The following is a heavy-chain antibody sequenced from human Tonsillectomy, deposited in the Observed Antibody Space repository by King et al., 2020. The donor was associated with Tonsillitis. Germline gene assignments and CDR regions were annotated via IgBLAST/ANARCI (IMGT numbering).Heavy chain of an antibody. Sequence: QLQESGPGLVKPSQTLSLTCTVSGGSISSGGYYWSWIRQHPGKGLEWIGYIYYSGSTYYNPSLKSLVSRSVDTSKNLFSRKRSSVTAADMAVYYCARVTDTYYDFWSGYSGNYYFDYWGQGTLVTVSS. D-gene: IGHD3-3*01. V-gene: IGHV4-31*01. CDR2: IYYSGST. CDR3: ARVTDTYYDFWSGYSGNYYFDY. J-gene: IGHJ4*02. CDR1: GGSISSGGYY.